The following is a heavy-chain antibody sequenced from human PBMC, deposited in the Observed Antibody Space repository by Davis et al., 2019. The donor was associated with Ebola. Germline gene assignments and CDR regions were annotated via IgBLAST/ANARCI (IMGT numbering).Heavy chain of an antibody. V-gene: IGHV3-21*01. CDR2: ISSSSSYI. CDR3: ARVKVVTTRDFDY. D-gene: IGHD3-22*01. J-gene: IGHJ4*02. CDR1: GFTFDDYA. Sequence: PGGSLRLSCVGSGFTFDDYAMSWVRQVPGKGLEWVASISSSSSYIYYADSLKGRFTISRDNAKNSLYLQMNSLRAADTAVYYCARVKVVTTRDFDYWGQGTLVTVSS.